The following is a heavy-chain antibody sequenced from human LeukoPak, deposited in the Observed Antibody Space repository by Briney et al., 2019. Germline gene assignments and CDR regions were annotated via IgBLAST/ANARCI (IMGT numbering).Heavy chain of an antibody. CDR2: MNPNSGNT. J-gene: IGHJ3*01. D-gene: IGHD3-10*01. Sequence: RASVKVSCKASGYTFTSYDINWVRQATGQGLEWMGWMNPNSGNTAFTQKFQGRVTMTRNISVSTAYMELISLRSEDTAVYYCATFPRGRAFDVWGQGTMVTVSS. CDR3: ATFPRGRAFDV. CDR1: GYTFTSYD. V-gene: IGHV1-8*01.